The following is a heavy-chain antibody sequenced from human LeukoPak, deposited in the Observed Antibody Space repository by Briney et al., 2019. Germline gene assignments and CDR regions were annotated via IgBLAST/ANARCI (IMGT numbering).Heavy chain of an antibody. D-gene: IGHD3-16*01. CDR2: IKQDGSEK. Sequence: SGGSLRLSCAASGFTFTSYAMSWVRQAPGKGLEWVANIKQDGSEKYYVDSVKGRFTISRDNTKNSLYLQMNSLRAEDTAVYYCARDGGSFHWGQGTLVTVSS. CDR3: ARDGGSFH. J-gene: IGHJ4*02. V-gene: IGHV3-7*01. CDR1: GFTFTSYA.